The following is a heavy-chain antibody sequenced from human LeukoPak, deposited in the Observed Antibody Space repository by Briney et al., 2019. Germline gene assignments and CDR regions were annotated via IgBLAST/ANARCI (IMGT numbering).Heavy chain of an antibody. CDR2: IYYSGSA. J-gene: IGHJ3*02. Sequence: RPEALSLTSTVSARSIGSSSYYWGWLRQNPGTGLEWLGHIYYSGSAYYNPSLKSRVTISVDTSKNQFSLKLRSVTAADTAVYYSARGSGYSSILDALDIWGQGTMVTVS. CDR3: ARGSGYSSILDALDI. D-gene: IGHD6-19*01. CDR1: ARSIGSSSYY. V-gene: IGHV4-39*07.